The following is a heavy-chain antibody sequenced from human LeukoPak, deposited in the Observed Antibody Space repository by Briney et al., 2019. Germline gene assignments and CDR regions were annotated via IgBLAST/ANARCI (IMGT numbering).Heavy chain of an antibody. CDR3: AREGYSSGSAPAFDI. Sequence: GGSLRLSCAASGFSFSSCIMHWVRQAPGKGPEWVSLITSDGSHKHYADSVKGRFTISGDNSKNTLYLEMNSLTTEDTAMYYCAREGYSSGSAPAFDIWGPGTMVTVSS. D-gene: IGHD6-19*01. CDR2: ITSDGSHK. V-gene: IGHV3-30-3*01. J-gene: IGHJ3*02. CDR1: GFSFSSCI.